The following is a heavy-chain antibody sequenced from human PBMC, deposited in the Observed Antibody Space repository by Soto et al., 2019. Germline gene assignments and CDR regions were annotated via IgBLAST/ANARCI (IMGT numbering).Heavy chain of an antibody. J-gene: IGHJ4*02. CDR3: AKADGQQWLIPHLDN. CDR1: GFTFSMYW. D-gene: IGHD6-19*01. CDR2: INDDGIST. V-gene: IGHV3-74*01. Sequence: EVQLVESGGGLVQPGGSLRLSCAASGFTFSMYWMHWVRQVPGKGPEWVSRINDDGISTNYADSVKGRFSIARDDSKNTVSLQLNSLRVEDTAQYYCAKADGQQWLIPHLDNWGQGTLVTVS.